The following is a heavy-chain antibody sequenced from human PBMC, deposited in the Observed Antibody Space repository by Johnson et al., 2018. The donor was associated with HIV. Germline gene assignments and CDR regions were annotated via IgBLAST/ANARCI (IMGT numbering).Heavy chain of an antibody. CDR2: ITWNGGTT. D-gene: IGHD3-22*01. CDR3: ARGSRYTYDNDDAYLLHAFDI. J-gene: IGHJ3*02. Sequence: VQLVESGGGVERPEGSLRLSCVASGFTFDEYDMNWVRQAPGQGLEWVSSITWNGGTTGSADSVKGGFTISRDNTKNPLYLKRNSLRAEDTAVYYWARGSRYTYDNDDAYLLHAFDIWGQGTMVTVSS. CDR1: GFTFDEYD. V-gene: IGHV3-20*04.